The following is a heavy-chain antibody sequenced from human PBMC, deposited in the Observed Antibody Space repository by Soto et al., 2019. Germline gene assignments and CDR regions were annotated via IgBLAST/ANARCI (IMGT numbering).Heavy chain of an antibody. CDR3: ASVFVVVPAAMPVHAFDI. D-gene: IGHD2-2*01. CDR1: GVTVSSNY. V-gene: IGHV3-66*01. Sequence: WRSLRLSSAASGVTVSSNYMSWVRQAPGKGLEWVSVIYSGGSTYYADSVKGRFTISRDNSKNTLYLQMNSLRAEDTAVYYFASVFVVVPAAMPVHAFDIWGQGTMVTVSS. CDR2: IYSGGST. J-gene: IGHJ3*02.